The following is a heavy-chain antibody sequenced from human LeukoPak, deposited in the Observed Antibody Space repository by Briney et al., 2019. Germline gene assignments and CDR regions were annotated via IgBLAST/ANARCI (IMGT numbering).Heavy chain of an antibody. Sequence: SETLSLTCTVSGGSISSSSYYWGWNRQPPGKGLVWIGSVFYSGSTYFHPSLKSRVTISVDTSKNQFSLNLSSVTAADTAVYYCVRYGYSSGWLYYYGMDVWGHGTTVTVSS. CDR3: VRYGYSSGWLYYYGMDV. J-gene: IGHJ6*02. CDR2: VFYSGST. CDR1: GGSISSSSYY. V-gene: IGHV4-39*01. D-gene: IGHD6-19*01.